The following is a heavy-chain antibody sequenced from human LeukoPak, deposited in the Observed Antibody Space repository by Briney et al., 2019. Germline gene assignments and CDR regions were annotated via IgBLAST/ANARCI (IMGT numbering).Heavy chain of an antibody. CDR3: ARGCRPYYYGSGSYSD. V-gene: IGHV1-8*01. D-gene: IGHD3-10*01. CDR1: GYTFTSYD. CDR2: MNPNSGNT. J-gene: IGHJ4*02. Sequence: ASVKVSCKASGYTFTSYDINWVRQATGQGPEWMGWMNPNSGNTGYAQKFQGRVTMTRNTSISTAYMELSSLRSEDTAVYYCARGCRPYYYGSGSYSDWGQGTLVTVSS.